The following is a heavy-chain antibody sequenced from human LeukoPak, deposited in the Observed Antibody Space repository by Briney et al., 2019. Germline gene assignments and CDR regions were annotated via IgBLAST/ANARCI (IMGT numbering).Heavy chain of an antibody. Sequence: SVKVSCKASGGTFSSYAISWVRQAPGQGLEWMGRIIPILGIANYAQKFQGRVTITADKSTSTAYMELSSLRAEDTAVYYCARDQYYGSFDYWGQGTLVTVSS. J-gene: IGHJ4*02. CDR3: ARDQYYGSFDY. D-gene: IGHD4-17*01. V-gene: IGHV1-69*04. CDR2: IIPILGIA. CDR1: GGTFSSYA.